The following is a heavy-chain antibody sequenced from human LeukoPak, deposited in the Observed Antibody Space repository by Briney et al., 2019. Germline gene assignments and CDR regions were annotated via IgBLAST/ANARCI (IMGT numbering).Heavy chain of an antibody. CDR3: ARDGAYYDFWSGPFDP. CDR2: IYYSGST. V-gene: IGHV4-59*01. CDR1: GGSISSYY. J-gene: IGHJ5*02. D-gene: IGHD3-3*01. Sequence: PSETLSLTCTVSGGSISSYYWSWIRQPPGKGLEWIGYIYYSGSTNYNPSLKSRVTISVDTSKNQFPLKLSSVTAADTAVYYCARDGAYYDFWSGPFDPWGQGTLVTVSS.